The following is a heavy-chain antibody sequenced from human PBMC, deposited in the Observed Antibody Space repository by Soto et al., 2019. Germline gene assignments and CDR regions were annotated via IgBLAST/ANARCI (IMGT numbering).Heavy chain of an antibody. Sequence: PGGSLRLSCSASGFTFSSYSMHWVRQAPGKGLEYVSAISSNGGSTYYADSVKGGFTISRDNSKNTLYLQMNSLRAEDTAVYYCVSGYYDSSGYYGVGVDYWGQGTLVTSPQ. D-gene: IGHD3-22*01. V-gene: IGHV3-64D*08. CDR3: VSGYYDSSGYYGVGVDY. CDR2: ISSNGGST. CDR1: GFTFSSYS. J-gene: IGHJ4*02.